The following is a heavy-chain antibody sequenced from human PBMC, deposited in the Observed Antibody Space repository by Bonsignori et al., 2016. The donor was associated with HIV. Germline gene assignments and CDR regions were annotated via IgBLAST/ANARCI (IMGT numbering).Heavy chain of an antibody. CDR3: VRDKGTFYRTHGGTS. CDR2: ILFTGSDK. J-gene: IGHJ5*02. Sequence: VRQAPGKGLEWVALILFTGSDKYYAASVEGRFTISRDDSQKTVYLQMNSLRPDDTALYYCVRDKGTFYRTHGGTSWGQGTLVTVSS. D-gene: IGHD2/OR15-2a*01. V-gene: IGHV3-30*03.